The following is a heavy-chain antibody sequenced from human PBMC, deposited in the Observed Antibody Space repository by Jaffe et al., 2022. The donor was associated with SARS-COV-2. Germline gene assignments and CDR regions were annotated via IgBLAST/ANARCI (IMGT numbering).Heavy chain of an antibody. Sequence: QVQLQQWGAGLLKPSETLSLTCAVYGGSFSGYYWSWIRQPPGKGLEWIGEINHSGSTNYNPSLKSRVTISVDTSKNQFSLKLSSVTAADTAVYYCARGRFQYYYDPGTKGYFDLWGRGTLVTVSS. V-gene: IGHV4-34*01. CDR3: ARGRFQYYYDPGTKGYFDL. J-gene: IGHJ2*01. CDR1: GGSFSGYY. CDR2: INHSGST. D-gene: IGHD3-22*01.